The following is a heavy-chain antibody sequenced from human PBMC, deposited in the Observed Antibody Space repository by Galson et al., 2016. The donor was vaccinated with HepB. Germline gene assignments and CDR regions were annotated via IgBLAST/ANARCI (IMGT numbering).Heavy chain of an antibody. CDR2: IWYDGSNK. J-gene: IGHJ4*02. CDR3: ARTPISMNRGLFYFDY. D-gene: IGHD3-10*01. CDR1: GFTFNSYG. Sequence: SLRLSCAASGFTFNSYGMHWVRQAPGKGLEWVAAIWYDGSNKPYNDSVKGRFTISRDNSRNTLYLQMKSLRGEDTALYYCARTPISMNRGLFYFDYWGQGALVTVSS. V-gene: IGHV3-33*01.